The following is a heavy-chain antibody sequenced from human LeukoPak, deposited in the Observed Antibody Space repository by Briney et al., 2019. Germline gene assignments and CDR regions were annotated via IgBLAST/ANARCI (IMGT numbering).Heavy chain of an antibody. CDR2: ISSSSSYI. CDR1: GFTFSSYS. Sequence: GGSLRLSCAASGFTFSSYSMNWVRQAPGRGLEWVSSISSSSSYIYYADSVKGRFTISRDNAKNSLYLQMNSLRAEDTAVYYCARGLRSSTSSNFDYWGQGTLVTVSS. CDR3: ARGLRSSTSSNFDY. V-gene: IGHV3-21*01. D-gene: IGHD2-2*01. J-gene: IGHJ4*02.